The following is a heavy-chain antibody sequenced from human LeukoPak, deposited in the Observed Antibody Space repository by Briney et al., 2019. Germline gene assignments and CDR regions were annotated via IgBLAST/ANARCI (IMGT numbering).Heavy chain of an antibody. D-gene: IGHD3-22*01. CDR3: ARDQSTMILFDY. CDR2: INPDGSTT. V-gene: IGHV3-74*01. CDR1: GFTFSRYW. Sequence: GESLRLSCAASGFTFSRYWIHWVRQAPGKGLEWVSRINPDGSTTTYADSVKGRFTISRDNAKNTVYLQMNSLRAEDTAVYYCARDQSTMILFDYWGQGTLVTVSS. J-gene: IGHJ4*02.